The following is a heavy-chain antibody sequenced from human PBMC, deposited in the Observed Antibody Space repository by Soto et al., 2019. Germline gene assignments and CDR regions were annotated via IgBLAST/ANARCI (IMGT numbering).Heavy chain of an antibody. V-gene: IGHV1-69*12. Sequence: QVQLVQSGAEVKKPGSSVKVSCKASGGTFSSYAISWVRQAPGQGLEWMGGIIPIFGTANYAQKFQGRVPITADESTGTADMELSSLRSEDTAVYYCAMDGGYSGDDQQDYWGQGTLVTVSS. J-gene: IGHJ4*02. CDR1: GGTFSSYA. D-gene: IGHD5-12*01. CDR2: IIPIFGTA. CDR3: AMDGGYSGDDQQDY.